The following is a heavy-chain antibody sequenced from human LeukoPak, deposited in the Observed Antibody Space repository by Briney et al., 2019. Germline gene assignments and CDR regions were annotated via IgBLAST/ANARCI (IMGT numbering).Heavy chain of an antibody. D-gene: IGHD3-22*01. CDR2: ISSSGSTI. V-gene: IGHV3-48*03. Sequence: GGSLRLSCAASGFTFSSYEMNWVRQAPGKGLEWVSYISSSGSTIYYADSVKGRFTISRDNAKNSLYLQMNSLRAEDTAVYYCATNHDSSGYADAPGYFDYWGQGTLVTVSS. CDR3: ATNHDSSGYADAPGYFDY. J-gene: IGHJ4*02. CDR1: GFTFSSYE.